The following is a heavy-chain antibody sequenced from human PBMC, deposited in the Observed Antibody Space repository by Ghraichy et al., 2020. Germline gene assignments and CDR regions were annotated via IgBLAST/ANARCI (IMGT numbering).Heavy chain of an antibody. J-gene: IGHJ4*02. D-gene: IGHD4-23*01. CDR2: INHSGST. Sequence: SKTLSLTCAVYGGSFSGYYWSWIRQPPGKGLEWIGEINHSGSTNYNPSLKSRVTISVDTSKNQFSLKLSSVTAADTAVYYCARGNGRWERYFDYWGQGTLVTVSS. CDR3: ARGNGRWERYFDY. V-gene: IGHV4-34*01. CDR1: GGSFSGYY.